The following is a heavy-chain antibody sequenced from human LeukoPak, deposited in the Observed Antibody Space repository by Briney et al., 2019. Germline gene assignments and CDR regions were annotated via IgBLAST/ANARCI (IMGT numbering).Heavy chain of an antibody. V-gene: IGHV1-46*01. Sequence: ASVKVSCKASGYTFTGYYMHWVRQAPGQGLEWMGIINPSGGSTSYAQKFQGRVTMTRDTSTSTVYMELSSLRSEDTAVYYCARNDILTGYAAAEYFQHWGRGTLVTVSS. J-gene: IGHJ1*01. CDR1: GYTFTGYY. CDR3: ARNDILTGYAAAEYFQH. D-gene: IGHD3-9*01. CDR2: INPSGGST.